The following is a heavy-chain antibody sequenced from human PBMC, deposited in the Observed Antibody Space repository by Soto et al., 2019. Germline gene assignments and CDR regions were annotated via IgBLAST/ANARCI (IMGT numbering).Heavy chain of an antibody. Sequence: GESLKISCKGSGYSFTSYWIGWVRQMPGKGLEWMGIIYPGDSDTRYSPSFHGQVTISADKSISTGYLQWSRLKASDTAMYYCARLRSGYYLMMDYWGQGTLVTVSS. V-gene: IGHV5-51*01. J-gene: IGHJ4*02. CDR1: GYSFTSYW. CDR2: IYPGDSDT. CDR3: ARLRSGYYLMMDY. D-gene: IGHD3-22*01.